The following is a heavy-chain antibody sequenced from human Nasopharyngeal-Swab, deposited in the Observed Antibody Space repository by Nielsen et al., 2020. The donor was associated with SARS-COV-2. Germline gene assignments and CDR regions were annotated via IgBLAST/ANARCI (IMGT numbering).Heavy chain of an antibody. J-gene: IGHJ5*02. D-gene: IGHD6-19*01. Sequence: ASVKVSCKASGYTSTGYYMHWVRQAPGQGLEWMGWINPNSGGTNYAQKFQGWVTMTRDTSISTAYMELSRLRSDDTAVYYCARDRRDSSGTHNWFDPWGQGTLVTVSS. V-gene: IGHV1-2*04. CDR3: ARDRRDSSGTHNWFDP. CDR2: INPNSGGT. CDR1: GYTSTGYY.